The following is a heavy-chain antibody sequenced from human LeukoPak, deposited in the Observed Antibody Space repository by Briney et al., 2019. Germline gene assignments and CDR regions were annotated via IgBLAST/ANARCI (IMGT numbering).Heavy chain of an antibody. CDR3: TRSYTNNGGLPPY. CDR2: MNPDSGGT. Sequence: GASVKVSCKASGYTFTGYYIHWVRQAPGHGFEWMGWMNPDSGGTNYAQKFQGRVTMTRDTSVSTAYMDMSRLTSDDTAVYYCTRSYTNNGGLPPYWGQGTLVTVSS. D-gene: IGHD4-11*01. V-gene: IGHV1-2*02. CDR1: GYTFTGYY. J-gene: IGHJ4*02.